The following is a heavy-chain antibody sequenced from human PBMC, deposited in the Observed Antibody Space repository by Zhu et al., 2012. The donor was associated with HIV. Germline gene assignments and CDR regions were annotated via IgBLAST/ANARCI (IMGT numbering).Heavy chain of an antibody. CDR1: GGSINSYY. D-gene: IGHD3-22*01. J-gene: IGHJ4*02. V-gene: IGHV4-59*01. Sequence: QVQLKESGPGLVKPSETLSLTCTVSGGSINSYYWSWIRQPPGKGLEWIGYIYYTGITKYNPSLKSRVTISLDTSKEPVLPEAELCDRCGHGRLLCARDPADYDSSGYYPVYFDYWGQGTLVTVSS. CDR2: IYYTGIT. CDR3: ARDPADYDSSGYYPVYFDY.